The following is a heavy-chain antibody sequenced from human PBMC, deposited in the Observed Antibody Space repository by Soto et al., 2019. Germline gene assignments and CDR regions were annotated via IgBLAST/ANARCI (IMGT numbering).Heavy chain of an antibody. V-gene: IGHV4-4*07. J-gene: IGHJ5*02. CDR3: ARSSHKESWFGP. Sequence: QVQLQESGPGLVKPSETLSLTCTVSGGSVSNFYWNWIRQPAGKRLEWIGRIYTSGSTNYNPSLRSRVTMSIDTSRNQFSLKLNSVTAADTAVYYCARSSHKESWFGPWGQGTLVTVSS. CDR1: GGSVSNFY. D-gene: IGHD6-13*01. CDR2: IYTSGST.